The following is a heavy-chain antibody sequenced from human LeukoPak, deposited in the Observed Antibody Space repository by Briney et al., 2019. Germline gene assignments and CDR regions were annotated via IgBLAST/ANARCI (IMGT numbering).Heavy chain of an antibody. D-gene: IGHD5-18*01. V-gene: IGHV1-69*05. CDR2: LIPIFDTA. J-gene: IGHJ4*02. CDR1: GGTLSSYA. Sequence: GPSVNVSCKFSGGTLSSYAISWVRQAPGQGREWMGGLIPIFDTANNAQKFQGRVTITTDESTSTAYMELSSRRSEDTAVYYCARGGRTAMVGYYFDYWGQGTLVTVSS. CDR3: ARGGRTAMVGYYFDY.